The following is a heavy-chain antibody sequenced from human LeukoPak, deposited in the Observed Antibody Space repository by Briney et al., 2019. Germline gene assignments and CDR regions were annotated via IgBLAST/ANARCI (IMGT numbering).Heavy chain of an antibody. Sequence: GGSLRLSCAASGFTVSSSYMSWVRQAPGKGLDWVSVIYSGGSIYYADSVKGRFTISRDNSKNTLYLQMNSLRAEDTAVYYCARGRPIFGVVITPPGMDVWGQGTTVTVSS. V-gene: IGHV3-53*01. CDR3: ARGRPIFGVVITPPGMDV. CDR1: GFTVSSSY. D-gene: IGHD3-3*01. CDR2: IYSGGSI. J-gene: IGHJ6*02.